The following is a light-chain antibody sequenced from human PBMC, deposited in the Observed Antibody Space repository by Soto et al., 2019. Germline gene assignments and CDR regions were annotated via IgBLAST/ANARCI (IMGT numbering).Light chain of an antibody. CDR2: RAT. CDR1: HSVVDN. CDR3: QQYDVWPPIT. Sequence: EVLLTQSPAALSVSPGETATLSCRASHSVVDNLAWYQQRPGQAPRLLIYRATSRATSVPARFSGSGTGTEFTLTIRSLQSEDFAVYYCQQYDVWPPITFGRGTRLEVK. V-gene: IGKV3-15*01. J-gene: IGKJ5*01.